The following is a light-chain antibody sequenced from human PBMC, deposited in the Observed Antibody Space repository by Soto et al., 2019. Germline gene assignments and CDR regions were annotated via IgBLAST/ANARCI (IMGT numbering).Light chain of an antibody. V-gene: IGLV2-14*01. CDR1: SSDIGGYKY. CDR2: EVS. Sequence: QSVLTQPSSVSVSSAQSITISCTGTSSDIGGYKYVSWYQQHPGKAPKLIIFEVSNRPSGVSDRFSGSNSGNTASLTISGLQAEDEADYYCTSYSRYSVLVFGGGTKVTVL. J-gene: IGLJ3*02. CDR3: TSYSRYSVLV.